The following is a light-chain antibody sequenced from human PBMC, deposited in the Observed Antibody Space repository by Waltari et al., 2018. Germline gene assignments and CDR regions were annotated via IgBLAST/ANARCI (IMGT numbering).Light chain of an antibody. J-gene: IGKJ2*01. CDR1: KSVFFSSNNQSY. CDR3: QHYYNIPYT. V-gene: IGKV4-1*01. CDR2: WAS. Sequence: DIVMTQSPDYVAVSLGEMATINRKYSKSVFFSSNNQSYLAWYQQKPGQPPKVLIYWASTRQSGVPDRFSGSGSVTDFTLTISSLHAEDVAVYYCQHYYNIPYTFGQGTKLEI.